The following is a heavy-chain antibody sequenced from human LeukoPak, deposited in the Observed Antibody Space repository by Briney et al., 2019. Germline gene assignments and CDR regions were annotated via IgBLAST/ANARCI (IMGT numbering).Heavy chain of an antibody. D-gene: IGHD5-18*01. V-gene: IGHV4-4*02. J-gene: IGHJ4*02. CDR1: GGSISSSNW. Sequence: SETLSLTCAVSGGSISSSNWWSWVRQPPGKGLERIGEIYHSGSTNYNPSLKSRVTISVDKSKNQFSLKPSSVTAADTAVYCARDLGYSYGSWIDYWGQGTLVTVSS. CDR3: ARDLGYSYGSWIDY. CDR2: IYHSGST.